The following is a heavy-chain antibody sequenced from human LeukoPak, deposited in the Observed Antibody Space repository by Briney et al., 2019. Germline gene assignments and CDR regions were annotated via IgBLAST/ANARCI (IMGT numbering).Heavy chain of an antibody. D-gene: IGHD2-21*02. Sequence: GGSLRLSCAASGFTFSNYAMSWVRQAPGKGLEWVSVISPSGGTTYYADSVKGRFIFSRDNSKNSLYLQMSSLRAEDTAVYYCAKHGDGVDSIDYWGQGSLVTVSS. J-gene: IGHJ4*02. CDR2: ISPSGGTT. V-gene: IGHV3-23*01. CDR3: AKHGDGVDSIDY. CDR1: GFTFSNYA.